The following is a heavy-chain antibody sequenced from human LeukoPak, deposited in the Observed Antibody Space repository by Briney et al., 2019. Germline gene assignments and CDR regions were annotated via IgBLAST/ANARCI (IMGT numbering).Heavy chain of an antibody. CDR3: ARRGAVYDILTGYYPPYFDY. CDR1: GYSFTSYW. Sequence: PGESLKISCKGSGYSFTSYWIGWVRQMPGKGLEWMGIIYPGDSDTRHSPSFQGQVTISADKSISTAYLQWSSLKASDTAMYYCARRGAVYDILTGYYPPYFDYWGQGTLVTVSS. J-gene: IGHJ4*02. CDR2: IYPGDSDT. V-gene: IGHV5-51*03. D-gene: IGHD3-9*01.